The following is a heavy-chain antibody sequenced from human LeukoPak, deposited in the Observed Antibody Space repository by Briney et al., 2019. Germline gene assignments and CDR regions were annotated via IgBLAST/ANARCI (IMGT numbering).Heavy chain of an antibody. CDR2: INPNSGGT. D-gene: IGHD6-6*01. CDR3: ARVGGHIYSSSPDFDY. J-gene: IGHJ4*02. Sequence: GASVKVSCKASGYTFTGYYMHWVRQAPGQGLEWMGRINPNSGGTNYAQKFQGRVTMTRDTSISTAYMELSRLRSDDTAVYYCARVGGHIYSSSPDFDYWGQGTLVTVSS. V-gene: IGHV1-2*06. CDR1: GYTFTGYY.